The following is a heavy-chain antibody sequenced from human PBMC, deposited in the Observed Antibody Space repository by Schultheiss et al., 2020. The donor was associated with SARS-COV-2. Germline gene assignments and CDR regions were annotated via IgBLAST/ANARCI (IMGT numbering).Heavy chain of an antibody. Sequence: GGSLRLSCAASGFTFSSYGMHWVRQAPGKGLEWVAVISYDGSNKYYADSVKGRFTISRDNSKNTLYLQMNSLRAEDTAVYYCASGYCSSTSCYHFDYWGQGTLVTVSS. J-gene: IGHJ4*02. D-gene: IGHD2-2*01. CDR1: GFTFSSYG. V-gene: IGHV3-30*06. CDR2: ISYDGSNK. CDR3: ASGYCSSTSCYHFDY.